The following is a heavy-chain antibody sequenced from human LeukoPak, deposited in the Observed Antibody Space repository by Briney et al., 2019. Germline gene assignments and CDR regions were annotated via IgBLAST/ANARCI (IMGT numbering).Heavy chain of an antibody. CDR3: AKAVWIQLWFDY. J-gene: IGHJ4*02. CDR1: GFTFSSYA. CDR2: ISGSGGST. Sequence: GGSLRLSCAASGFTFSSYAMSWVRQAPGKGLEWVSAISGSGGSTYYADSVKGRFTISRDNSKNTLYLQMNSLRTEDTAVYYCAKAVWIQLWFDYWGQGTLVTVSS. V-gene: IGHV3-23*01. D-gene: IGHD5-18*01.